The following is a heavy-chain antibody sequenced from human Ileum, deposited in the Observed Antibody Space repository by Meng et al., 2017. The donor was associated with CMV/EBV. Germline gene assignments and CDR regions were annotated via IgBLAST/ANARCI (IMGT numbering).Heavy chain of an antibody. CDR3: ARRVGSGKYFFDY. CDR1: GGSFTGYL. CDR2: INYSETI. V-gene: IGHV4-34*01. D-gene: IGHD3-10*01. Sequence: CAVYGGSFTGYLCSWIRQSPGKGLEWIGEINYSETINYNPSLKSRVTMSVDTSKSQFSLKVNSVTAADTAIYYCARRVGSGKYFFDYWSQGTLVTVS. J-gene: IGHJ4*02.